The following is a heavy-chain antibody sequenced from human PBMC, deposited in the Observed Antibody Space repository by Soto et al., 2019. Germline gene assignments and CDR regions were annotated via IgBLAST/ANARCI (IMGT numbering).Heavy chain of an antibody. V-gene: IGHV4-34*01. CDR1: GRSFSGYY. Sequence: QVQLQQWGAGLLKPSETLSLTCAVYGRSFSGYYWSWIRQPPGKGLEWIGEINHSGSTNYNPSLKSRVTISVDTSKNQFSLKLSSVTAADTAVYYCARGPVITMIVDDWGQGTLVTVSS. D-gene: IGHD3-22*01. CDR3: ARGPVITMIVDD. J-gene: IGHJ4*02. CDR2: INHSGST.